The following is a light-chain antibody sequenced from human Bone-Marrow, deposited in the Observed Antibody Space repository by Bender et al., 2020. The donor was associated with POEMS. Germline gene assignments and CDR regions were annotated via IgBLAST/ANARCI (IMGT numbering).Light chain of an antibody. CDR2: EAS. CDR1: SSDVGSYNL. V-gene: IGLV2-23*01. Sequence: QSALTQPASVSGSPGQSITISCTGTSSDVGSYNLVSWYQQHPGKAPKLIIYEASKRPSGVSDRFSGSMSDNTASLTISGLQAEDEAIYFCCSYASSSTLVVFGGGTKLTVL. CDR3: CSYASSSTLVV. J-gene: IGLJ2*01.